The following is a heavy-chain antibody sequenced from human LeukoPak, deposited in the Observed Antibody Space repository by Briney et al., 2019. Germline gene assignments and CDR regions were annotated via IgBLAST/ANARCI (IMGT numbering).Heavy chain of an antibody. CDR1: GFTFSNYA. CDR3: AKSLVEGIAVEDY. CDR2: ISGSGGTK. V-gene: IGHV3-23*01. J-gene: IGHJ4*02. Sequence: GGSLRLSCVASGFTFSNYAMSWVRQAPGKGLEWVSVISGSGGTKYYADSVKGRFTISRDNSKNTLYLQMNSLRAEDTAVYYCAKSLVEGIAVEDYWGQGTLVTVSS. D-gene: IGHD6-19*01.